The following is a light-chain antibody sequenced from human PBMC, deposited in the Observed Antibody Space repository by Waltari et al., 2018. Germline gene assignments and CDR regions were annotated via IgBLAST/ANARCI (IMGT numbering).Light chain of an antibody. CDR1: SSDVGAYNY. V-gene: IGLV2-8*01. Sequence: QSALTQPPSASGSPGQSVTISCTGTSSDVGAYNYVSWYQQFPGKAPKLIISEVTKRLAGVPERFSGSKSGSWVSLTVSGLQPEDEADYYCSSHAGTNHHFLFGPGTKVIVL. CDR2: EVT. J-gene: IGLJ1*01. CDR3: SSHAGTNHHFL.